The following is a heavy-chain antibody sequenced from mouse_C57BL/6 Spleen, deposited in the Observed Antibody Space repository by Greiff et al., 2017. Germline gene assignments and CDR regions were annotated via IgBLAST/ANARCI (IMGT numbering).Heavy chain of an antibody. CDR1: GYAFSSSW. Sequence: VQLQESGPELVKPGASVKISCKASGYAFSSSWMNWVKQRPGKGLEWIGRIYPGDGDTNYNGKFKGKATLTADKSSSTAYMQLSSLTSEDSAVYFCASLLYYYGSSCEYWGQGTTLTVSS. CDR2: IYPGDGDT. CDR3: ASLLYYYGSSCEY. D-gene: IGHD1-1*01. J-gene: IGHJ2*01. V-gene: IGHV1-82*01.